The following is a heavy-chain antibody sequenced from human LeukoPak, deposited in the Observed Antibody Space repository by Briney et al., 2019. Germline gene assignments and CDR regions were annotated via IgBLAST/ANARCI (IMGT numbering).Heavy chain of an antibody. Sequence: GGSLRLSCAASGFTFSSYGMHWVRQAPGKGLEWVAVTSYNGSNKYYADSVKGRFTISRDNSKNTLYLQMNSLKAEDTAMYYCARVTSSTWSLFDYWGQGTLVTVSS. CDR1: GFTFSSYG. D-gene: IGHD6-13*01. V-gene: IGHV3-30*19. CDR3: ARVTSSTWSLFDY. CDR2: TSYNGSNK. J-gene: IGHJ4*02.